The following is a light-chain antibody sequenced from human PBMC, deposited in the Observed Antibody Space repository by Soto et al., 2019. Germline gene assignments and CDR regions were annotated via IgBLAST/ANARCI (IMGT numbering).Light chain of an antibody. CDR1: SSDVGGYNY. CDR2: DVS. CDR3: SSYTSSIL. V-gene: IGLV2-14*01. Sequence: QSVLTQPASVSGSPGQSITISCTGTSSDVGGYNYVSWYQQHPGKAPKLMIYDVSNRPSGVSKRFSGSKSGNTACLTISGLQAEDEADYYCSSYTSSILFGGGTQLTVL. J-gene: IGLJ2*01.